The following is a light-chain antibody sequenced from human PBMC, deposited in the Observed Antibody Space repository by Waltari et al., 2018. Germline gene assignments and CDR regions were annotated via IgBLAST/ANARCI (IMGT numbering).Light chain of an antibody. J-gene: IGLJ2*01. CDR3: LSYTSSITFV. CDR1: SNDVGNSKH. V-gene: IGLV2-23*02. Sequence: QPALTQPASVSGSPGQSITISCTGTSNDVGNSKHVCWYQQHPGKAPKLTISQAPDRPSGVSDRFSGSKSGNTASLTISGLQAEDEADYYCLSYTSSITFVFGGGTKLSVL. CDR2: QAP.